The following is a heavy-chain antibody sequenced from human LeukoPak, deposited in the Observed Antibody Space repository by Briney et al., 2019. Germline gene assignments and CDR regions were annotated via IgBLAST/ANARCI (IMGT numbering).Heavy chain of an antibody. CDR3: AREMATIGSYYYYYYGMEV. Sequence: GGSLRLSCAASGFTFSSYGMHWVRQAPGKGLEWVAVIWYDGSNKYYADSVKGRFTISRDNSKNTLYLQMNSLRAEDTAVYYCAREMATIGSYYYYYYGMEVWGQGTTVTVSS. CDR1: GFTFSSYG. CDR2: IWYDGSNK. V-gene: IGHV3-33*01. J-gene: IGHJ6*02. D-gene: IGHD5-24*01.